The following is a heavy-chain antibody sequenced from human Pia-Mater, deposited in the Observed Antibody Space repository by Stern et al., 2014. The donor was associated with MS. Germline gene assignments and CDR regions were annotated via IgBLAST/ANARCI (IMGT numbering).Heavy chain of an antibody. J-gene: IGHJ3*02. CDR1: GGSISSSNW. V-gene: IGHV4-4*02. CDR3: ASSSGGDFWSGLNLADAFDI. CDR2: IYHSGST. D-gene: IGHD3-3*01. Sequence: QVQLQESGPGLVKPSGTLSLTCAVSGGSISSSNWWSWVRQPPGKGLEWIGEIYHSGSTHSNPSLKSRVTISVDKSKTQSSLKLSSVTAADTAVYYCASSSGGDFWSGLNLADAFDIWGQGTMVTVSS.